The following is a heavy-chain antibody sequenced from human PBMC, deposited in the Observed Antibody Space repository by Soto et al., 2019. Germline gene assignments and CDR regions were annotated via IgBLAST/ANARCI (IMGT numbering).Heavy chain of an antibody. CDR2: ISGSGGST. Sequence: GGSLRLSCAASGFTFSSYAMSWVRQAPGKGLEWVSAISGSGGSTYYADSVKGRFTISRDNSKNTLYLQMNSLRAEDTAVYYCAKRDYDFWSGYLGAFDIWGQGTMVTVSS. V-gene: IGHV3-23*01. J-gene: IGHJ3*02. CDR1: GFTFSSYA. CDR3: AKRDYDFWSGYLGAFDI. D-gene: IGHD3-3*01.